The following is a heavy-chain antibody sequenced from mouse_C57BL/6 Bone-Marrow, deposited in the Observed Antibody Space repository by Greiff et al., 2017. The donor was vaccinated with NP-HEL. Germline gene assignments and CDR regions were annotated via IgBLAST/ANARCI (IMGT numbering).Heavy chain of an antibody. CDR2: ISNGGGST. Sequence: EVMLVESGGGLVQPGGSLKLSCAASGFTFSDYYMYWVRQTPEKRLEWVAYISNGGGSTYYPDTVKGRFTISRDNAKNTLYLQMSRLKSEDTAMDYCARRATMITRDDWGQGTTLTVSS. V-gene: IGHV5-12*01. D-gene: IGHD2-4*01. J-gene: IGHJ2*01. CDR1: GFTFSDYY. CDR3: ARRATMITRDD.